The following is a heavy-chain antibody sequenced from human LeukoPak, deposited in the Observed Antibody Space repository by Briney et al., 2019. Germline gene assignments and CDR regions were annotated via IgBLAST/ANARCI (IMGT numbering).Heavy chain of an antibody. CDR1: GYTFTSYY. J-gene: IGHJ5*02. V-gene: IGHV1-46*01. CDR3: ARDPVVAADNWFDP. D-gene: IGHD5-12*01. CDR2: INPSGGST. Sequence: ASVKVSCKASGYTFTSYYMHWVRQAPGQGLEWMGIINPSGGSTSYAQKFQGRVTMTRDTSTSTAYMELSRLRSDDTATYHCARDPVVAADNWFDPWGQGTLVTVSS.